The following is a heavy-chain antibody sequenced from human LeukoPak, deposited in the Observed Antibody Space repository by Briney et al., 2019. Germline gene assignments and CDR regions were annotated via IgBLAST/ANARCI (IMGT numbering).Heavy chain of an antibody. Sequence: ASVKVSCKASGYPFTSYDINWVRQATGQGLEWIGWMNPNRGNTGYAQKFQGRVTITRNTAISTAYMELSSLRSEDTAIYYCAIDYGGNSGWFDPWGQGTLVTVSS. J-gene: IGHJ5*02. V-gene: IGHV1-8*03. D-gene: IGHD4-23*01. CDR1: GYPFTSYD. CDR2: MNPNRGNT. CDR3: AIDYGGNSGWFDP.